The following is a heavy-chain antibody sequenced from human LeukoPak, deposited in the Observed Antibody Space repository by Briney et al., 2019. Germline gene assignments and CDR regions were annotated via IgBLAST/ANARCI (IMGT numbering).Heavy chain of an antibody. V-gene: IGHV3-30*03. CDR2: ISYDGINK. J-gene: IGHJ4*02. CDR1: GFMFSSYG. CDR3: AREWGSFGY. D-gene: IGHD3-16*01. Sequence: GGSLRLSCAASGFMFSSYGMDWVRQAPGKGLEWVALISYDGINKYYADSVKGRFTISRDNSKNTLYLQMNSLRAEDTAVYYCAREWGSFGYWGQGTLVTVSS.